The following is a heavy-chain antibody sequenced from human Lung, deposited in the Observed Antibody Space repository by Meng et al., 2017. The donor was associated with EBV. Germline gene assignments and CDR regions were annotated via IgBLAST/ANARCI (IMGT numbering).Heavy chain of an antibody. Sequence: VALQEPGPGLVTPSQTLSLTCTVSGCSIRSGDYYWSWIRLPPGKGLEWIGYIYYSGSTHYNPSLKSRVTISVDTSKNQFSLKLSSVTAADTAVYSCASGPTTYFDYWGQGTLVTVSS. CDR3: ASGPTTYFDY. CDR1: GCSIRSGDYY. CDR2: IYYSGST. J-gene: IGHJ4*02. V-gene: IGHV4-30-4*01. D-gene: IGHD4-17*01.